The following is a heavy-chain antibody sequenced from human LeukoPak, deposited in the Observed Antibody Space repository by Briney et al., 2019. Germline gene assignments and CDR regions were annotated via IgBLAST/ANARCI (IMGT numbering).Heavy chain of an antibody. CDR1: GGTFSSYA. CDR3: ARGGSGSYYNSDFDY. J-gene: IGHJ4*02. V-gene: IGHV1-69*01. CDR2: IIPIFGTA. D-gene: IGHD3-10*01. Sequence: SVKVSCKASGGTFSSYAISWVRQAPGQGLEWMGGIIPIFGTANYAQKFQGRVTITADESTSTAYMEPSSLRSEDTAVYYCARGGSGSYYNSDFDYWGQGTLVTVSS.